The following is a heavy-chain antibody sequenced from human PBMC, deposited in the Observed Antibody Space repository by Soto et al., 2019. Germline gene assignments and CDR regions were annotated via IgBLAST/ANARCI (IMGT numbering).Heavy chain of an antibody. Sequence: QVQLVESGGGAVQPGESLRLSCVASVFDFTYCAIHWVRQAPGKGLESVAVMSSDGSKIHHTDSVKGRFTISRDNSKNTLYLQMNSLRKEDTAVYFCAKDEGVGGTLGLFDYWGQGTLVSVSS. J-gene: IGHJ4*02. CDR2: MSSDGSKI. D-gene: IGHD1-26*01. V-gene: IGHV3-30*18. CDR1: VFDFTYCA. CDR3: AKDEGVGGTLGLFDY.